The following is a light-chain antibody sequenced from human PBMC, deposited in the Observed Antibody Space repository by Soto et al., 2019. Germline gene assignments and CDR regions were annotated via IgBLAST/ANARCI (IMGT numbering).Light chain of an antibody. CDR2: DAS. CDR1: QSISSY. V-gene: IGKV1-39*01. J-gene: IGKJ5*01. CDR3: QKSESTLIT. Sequence: DSQRTQSPSSLSASVGDRVTITCRASQSISSYLNWYQQKPGKAPKLLIYDASSLQSGVKSRFSGSGAGTDFTLTISSLQPEDFATYYFQKSESTLITVGQGTLMEIK.